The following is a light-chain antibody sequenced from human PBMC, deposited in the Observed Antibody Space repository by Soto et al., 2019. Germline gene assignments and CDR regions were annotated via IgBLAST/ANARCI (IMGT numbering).Light chain of an antibody. Sequence: ENVLTQSPGTLSLSPGERATLSCRASQSVSSNYLAWYQQKPGQAPRLLIYGASSRATGIPDTFSGSGSGTDFTLTINRLEPEDFAVYYCQLYGSSPWAFGQGTKVEIK. J-gene: IGKJ1*01. CDR1: QSVSSNY. CDR3: QLYGSSPWA. CDR2: GAS. V-gene: IGKV3-20*01.